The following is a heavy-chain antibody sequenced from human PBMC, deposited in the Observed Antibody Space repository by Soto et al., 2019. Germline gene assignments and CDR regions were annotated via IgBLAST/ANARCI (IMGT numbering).Heavy chain of an antibody. CDR3: ARSNLRSSLPVFDY. CDR1: GFTVSSNY. D-gene: IGHD6-13*01. J-gene: IGHJ4*02. CDR2: IHSGGST. V-gene: IGHV3-66*01. Sequence: EVQLVESGGGLVQPGGSLRLACAASGFTVSSNYMSWVRQAPGEGLEWVSVIHSGGSTYYADSVKRRFTISRDNSENRLYLQMNSLRAEDTAVYYCARSNLRSSLPVFDYWGQGTLVTVSS.